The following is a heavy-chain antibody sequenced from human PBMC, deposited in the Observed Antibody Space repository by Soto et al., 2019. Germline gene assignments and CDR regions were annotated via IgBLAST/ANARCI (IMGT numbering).Heavy chain of an antibody. CDR3: ARDDYYYYGMDV. CDR2: IYYSGST. V-gene: IGHV4-59*01. J-gene: IGHJ6*02. Sequence: SETLSLTCTVSGGSISSYYWSWIRQPPGKGLEWIGYIYYSGSTNYNPSLKSRVTISVDTSKNQFSLKLSSVTAADTAVYYCARDDYYYYGMDVWGQGTKVTVSS. CDR1: GGSISSYY.